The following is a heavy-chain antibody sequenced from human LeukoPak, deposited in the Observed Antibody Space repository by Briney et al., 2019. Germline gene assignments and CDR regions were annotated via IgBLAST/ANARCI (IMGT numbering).Heavy chain of an antibody. J-gene: IGHJ3*02. D-gene: IGHD6-13*01. CDR3: AREYSSSWYVIDAFDI. CDR1: GGTFSSYA. V-gene: IGHV1-69*04. CDR2: IIPILGIA. Sequence: SVKVSCKASGGTFSSYAISWVRQAPGQGLEWMGRIIPILGIANYAQKFQGRVTITADKSTSTAYMELSSPRSEDTAVYYCAREYSSSWYVIDAFDIWGQGTMVTVSS.